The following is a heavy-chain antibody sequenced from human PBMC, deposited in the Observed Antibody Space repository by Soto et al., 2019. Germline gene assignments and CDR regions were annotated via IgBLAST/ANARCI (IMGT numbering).Heavy chain of an antibody. V-gene: IGHV3-30*18. CDR2: ISYDGSYK. J-gene: IGHJ4*02. Sequence: QVQLVESGGGVVQPGRSLRLSCAASGFTFSSYGMHWVRQAPGKGLEWVAVISYDGSYKYYADSVKGRFTISRDDSKNTLYLQMNRLRVEDTAVYYCAKERLRFLERYYFDYWGQGTLVTVSS. CDR3: AKERLRFLERYYFDY. CDR1: GFTFSSYG. D-gene: IGHD3-3*01.